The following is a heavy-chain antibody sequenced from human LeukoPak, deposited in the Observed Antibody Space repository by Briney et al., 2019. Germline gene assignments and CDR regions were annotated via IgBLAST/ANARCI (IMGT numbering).Heavy chain of an antibody. V-gene: IGHV3-30*03. CDR3: AREYSGNYRLFDY. J-gene: IGHJ4*02. Sequence: GGSLRLSCAASGFTFSSYGMHWVRQAPGKGLEWVAVISYDGRNKYYADSVKGRFTISRDNAKNSLYLQMNSLRAEDTAVYYCAREYSGNYRLFDYWGQGTLVIVSS. D-gene: IGHD1-26*01. CDR2: ISYDGRNK. CDR1: GFTFSSYG.